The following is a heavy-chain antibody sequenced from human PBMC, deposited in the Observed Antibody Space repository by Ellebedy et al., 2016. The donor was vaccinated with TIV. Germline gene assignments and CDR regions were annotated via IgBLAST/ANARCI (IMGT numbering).Heavy chain of an antibody. V-gene: IGHV4-61*08. D-gene: IGHD3-9*01. CDR2: IYHSGTT. CDR3: AREGYDILTGYSGAFDL. Sequence: MPSETLSLTCTVSGCSVSNGGFFWNCFRQPPGKRLEWIGYIYHSGTTNYNPSLKSRVTISLDTSKNQFSLHLSSVTAADTAVYYCAREGYDILTGYSGAFDLWGQGTMVTVSS. CDR1: GCSVSNGGFF. J-gene: IGHJ3*01.